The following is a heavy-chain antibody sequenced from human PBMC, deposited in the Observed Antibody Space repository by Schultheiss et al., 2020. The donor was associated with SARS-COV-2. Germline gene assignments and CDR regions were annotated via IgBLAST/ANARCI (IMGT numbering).Heavy chain of an antibody. Sequence: ASVKVSCKASGYTFTNYGITWVRQAPGQGLEWMGWINPNSGGTNYAQKFQGWVTMTRDTSISTAYMELSRLHSDDTAVYYCARGGASRPMVATVYWGQGTLVTVSS. CDR3: ARGGASRPMVATVY. J-gene: IGHJ4*02. V-gene: IGHV1-2*04. CDR1: GYTFTNYG. CDR2: INPNSGGT. D-gene: IGHD5-12*01.